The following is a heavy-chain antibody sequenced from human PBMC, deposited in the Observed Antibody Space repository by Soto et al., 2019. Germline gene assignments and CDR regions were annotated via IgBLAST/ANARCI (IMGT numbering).Heavy chain of an antibody. CDR3: ARGWRSDHFDY. D-gene: IGHD2-15*01. CDR2: INHSGIT. J-gene: IGHJ4*02. V-gene: IGHV4-34*01. Sequence: QVQLQQWGAGLLKPSETLSLTCAVYVGSFSGYYWSWIRQPPGKGLEWIGEINHSGITNYNPSPKAQVTISVYPPKNKFSQKLTSVTAADTAVYYCARGWRSDHFDYWGQGTLVTVSS. CDR1: VGSFSGYY.